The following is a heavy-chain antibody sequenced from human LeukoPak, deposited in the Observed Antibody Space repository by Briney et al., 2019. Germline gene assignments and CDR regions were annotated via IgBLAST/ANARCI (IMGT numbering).Heavy chain of an antibody. CDR1: GYTFAAYY. D-gene: IGHD1-26*01. V-gene: IGHV1-2*02. CDR2: INPNSGDT. Sequence: GDSVKVSCKASGYTFAAYYMHWVRQAPGQGLEWMGWINPNSGDTNYAQKFQGRVTMTRDTSISTAYMEVSRLRSDDTAVYYCARTLPNYYYGMDVWGQGTTVTVSS. CDR3: ARTLPNYYYGMDV. J-gene: IGHJ6*02.